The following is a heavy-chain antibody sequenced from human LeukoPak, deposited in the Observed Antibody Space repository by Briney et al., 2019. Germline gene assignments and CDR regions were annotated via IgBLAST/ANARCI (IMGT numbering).Heavy chain of an antibody. J-gene: IGHJ3*02. CDR2: VYSSGST. D-gene: IGHD6-19*01. CDR1: GGSISSRGYY. V-gene: IGHV4-31*03. CDR3: ASSGYSSGWDAFDI. Sequence: SETLSLTCTVSGGSISSRGYYWSWIRQHPGKGLEWIGYVYSSGSTYYNPSLKSRVTISVDTSKNQFSLKLSSVTAADTAVYYCASSGYSSGWDAFDIWGQGTMVTVSS.